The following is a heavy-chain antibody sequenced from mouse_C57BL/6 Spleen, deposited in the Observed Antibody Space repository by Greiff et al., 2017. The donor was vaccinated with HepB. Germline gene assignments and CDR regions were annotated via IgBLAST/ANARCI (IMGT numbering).Heavy chain of an antibody. CDR2: IDPSDSET. V-gene: IGHV1-52*01. CDR1: GYTFTSYW. Sequence: QVQLQQPGAELVRPGSSVKLSCKASGYTFTSYWMHWVKQRPIQGLEWIGNIDPSDSETHYNQKFKDKATLTVDKSSSTAYMQLSSLTSEDSAVYYCARSYYDYDDYWGQGTTLTVSS. CDR3: ARSYYDYDDY. J-gene: IGHJ2*01. D-gene: IGHD2-4*01.